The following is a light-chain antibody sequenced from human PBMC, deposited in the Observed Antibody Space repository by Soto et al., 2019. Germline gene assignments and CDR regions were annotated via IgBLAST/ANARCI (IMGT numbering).Light chain of an antibody. CDR2: ANT. CDR1: SSNIGAPYD. Sequence: QAVVTQPPSVSGAPGQRVTISCTGNSSNIGAPYDVHWYQHLPGTAPKLLIYANTIRPSGVPDRFSGSKSGTSASLAITGLQAEDEADYFCQSYDSSLSGVVFGGGTQLTVL. J-gene: IGLJ2*01. V-gene: IGLV1-40*01. CDR3: QSYDSSLSGVV.